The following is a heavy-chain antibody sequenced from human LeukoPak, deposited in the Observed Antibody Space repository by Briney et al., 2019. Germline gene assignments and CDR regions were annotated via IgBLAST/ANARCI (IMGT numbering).Heavy chain of an antibody. CDR1: GGSISRYY. V-gene: IGHV4-4*07. D-gene: IGHD3-22*01. CDR3: ARERDPYYYDSMEGAFDI. Sequence: QTSETLSLTCTVSGGSISRYYWSWLRQPAGKGLEWIGRIYTSGSTNYNPSLKSRVTMSVDTSKNQFSLKLSSVTAADTAVYYCARERDPYYYDSMEGAFDIWGQGTMVTVSS. CDR2: IYTSGST. J-gene: IGHJ3*02.